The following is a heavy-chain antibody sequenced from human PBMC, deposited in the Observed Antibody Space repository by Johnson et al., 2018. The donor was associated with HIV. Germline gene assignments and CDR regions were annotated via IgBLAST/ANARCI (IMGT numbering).Heavy chain of an antibody. J-gene: IGHJ3*02. CDR1: GFTFSDYY. CDR2: ISSSGSTI. CDR3: TTDDVVPPAFDI. V-gene: IGHV3-11*01. Sequence: QVHLVESGGGLVQPGGSLRLSCAASGFTFSDYYMSWIRQAPGQGLEWVSYISSSGSTIYYADSLKGRFTISRDNAKNSLYRQMNSLKTEDTAVYYCTTDDVVPPAFDIWGQGTMVTVSS. D-gene: IGHD2-15*01.